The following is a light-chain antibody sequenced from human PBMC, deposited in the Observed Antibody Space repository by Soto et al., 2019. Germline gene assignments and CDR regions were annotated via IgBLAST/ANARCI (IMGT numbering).Light chain of an antibody. CDR1: SSDVGGYNY. CDR2: DVS. CDR3: SSYTSSSTPYF. J-gene: IGLJ1*01. Sequence: QYALTPPASVSGSPGQSITISCTGTSSDVGGYNYVSWYQQHPAKAPKFMIYDVSNRPSGVSTRFSGSKSGNTASLTISGLQAEDEADYYCSSYTSSSTPYFFGTGTKVTVL. V-gene: IGLV2-14*01.